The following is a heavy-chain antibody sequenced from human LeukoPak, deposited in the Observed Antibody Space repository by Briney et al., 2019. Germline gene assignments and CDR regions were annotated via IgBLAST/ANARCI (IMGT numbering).Heavy chain of an antibody. CDR1: GTIYY. Sequence: ASVKVSCKSSGTIYYVHWVRQAPGQGLEWMGIINPSGDTTSYARRFQGRVTMTRDTSTSTVYMELSSLRSDDTAVYYCASMFRSFDPWGQGTLVTVSS. J-gene: IGHJ5*02. V-gene: IGHV1-46*01. D-gene: IGHD3-10*02. CDR2: INPSGDTT. CDR3: ASMFRSFDP.